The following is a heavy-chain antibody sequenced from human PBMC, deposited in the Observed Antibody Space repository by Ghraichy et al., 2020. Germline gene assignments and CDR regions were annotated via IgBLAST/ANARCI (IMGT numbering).Heavy chain of an antibody. CDR3: ARDRVAAAGSGFDR. Sequence: ESLNISCTVSGGSINGYFWSWIRQPPGKGLEWIGYIYSSGNTHYLPSLKSRLTMSVDTSKNHFSLKLTSVTAADTAVYYCARDRVAAAGSGFDRWGQGTLVTVSS. CDR2: IYSSGNT. CDR1: GGSINGYF. V-gene: IGHV4-59*01. J-gene: IGHJ4*02. D-gene: IGHD6-13*01.